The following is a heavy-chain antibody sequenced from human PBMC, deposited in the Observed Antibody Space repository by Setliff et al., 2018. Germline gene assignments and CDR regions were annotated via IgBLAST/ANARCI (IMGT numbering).Heavy chain of an antibody. V-gene: IGHV1-8*03. Sequence: ASVKVSCKASGYTFTSYDINWVRQATGQGLEWMGWMNPTSGNTGYAQKFQGRVTITRNTSISTAYMELSSLRSEDTAVYYCARVRLGLPMVDYWGQGTLVTVSS. CDR1: GYTFTSYD. CDR3: ARVRLGLPMVDY. J-gene: IGHJ4*02. CDR2: MNPTSGNT. D-gene: IGHD5-18*01.